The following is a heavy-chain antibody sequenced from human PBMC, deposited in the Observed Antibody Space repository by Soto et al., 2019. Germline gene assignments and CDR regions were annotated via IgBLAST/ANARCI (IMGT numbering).Heavy chain of an antibody. Sequence: ASVKVSCKASGYPFFRICITWVRQAPGQGLEWMGWIRPNNGNTVYAQRFQGRVTMTTDTSTSTAYMELRSLRSDDTGVYFCVRDLDGSGAYYTDYWGQGTLVTVSS. J-gene: IGHJ4*02. CDR1: GYPFFRIC. D-gene: IGHD3-10*01. CDR3: VRDLDGSGAYYTDY. CDR2: IRPNNGNT. V-gene: IGHV1-18*01.